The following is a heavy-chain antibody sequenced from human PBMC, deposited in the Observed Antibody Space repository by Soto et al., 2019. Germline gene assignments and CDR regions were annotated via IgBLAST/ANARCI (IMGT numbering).Heavy chain of an antibody. CDR2: INPSGGST. J-gene: IGHJ5*02. CDR1: GYTFTSYY. V-gene: IGHV1-46*01. D-gene: IGHD5-12*01. Sequence: GASVKVSCKASGYTFTSYYMHWVRQAPGQGLEWMGIINPSGGSTSYAQKFQGRVTMTRDTSTSTVYMELSSLRSEDTAVYYCARGVIVATTPQNWFDPWGQGTLVTVSS. CDR3: ARGVIVATTPQNWFDP.